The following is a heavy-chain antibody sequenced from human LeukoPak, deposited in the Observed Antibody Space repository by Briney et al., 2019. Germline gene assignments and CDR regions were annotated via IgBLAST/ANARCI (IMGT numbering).Heavy chain of an antibody. V-gene: IGHV3-11*04. CDR1: GFTFGDYA. CDR2: ISSSGSTI. CDR3: ARVAPAGTHPDY. D-gene: IGHD6-13*01. J-gene: IGHJ4*02. Sequence: PGRSLRLSCTASGFTFGDYAMSWFRQAPGKGLEWVSYISSSGSTIYYADSVKGRFTISRDNAKNSLYLQMNSLRAEDTAVYYCARVAPAGTHPDYWGQGTLVTVSS.